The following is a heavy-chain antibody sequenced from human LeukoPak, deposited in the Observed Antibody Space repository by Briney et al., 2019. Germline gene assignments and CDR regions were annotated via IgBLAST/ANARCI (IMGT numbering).Heavy chain of an antibody. CDR1: GGSISSYY. D-gene: IGHD1-26*01. V-gene: IGHV4-59*08. J-gene: IGHJ4*02. CDR3: ARHGGSYSFDS. CDR2: IYYSGSA. Sequence: SETLSLTCSVSGGSISSYYWSWIRQPPGKGLEWIGYIYYSGSANYKPSLKSRVTISIDTSKNHFSLKVSSVTAADTAVYYCARHGGSYSFDSWGQGTLVTVSS.